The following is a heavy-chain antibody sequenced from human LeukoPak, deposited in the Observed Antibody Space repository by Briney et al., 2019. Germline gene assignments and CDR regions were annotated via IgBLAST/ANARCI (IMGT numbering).Heavy chain of an antibody. CDR2: IYWDDDK. CDR3: AHRGPGGLYVLFDY. CDR1: GFSLSTSGVG. Sequence: SGPTLVKPTQTLTLTCTFSGFSLSTSGVGVGWIRQPPGKALEWLALIYWDDDKRYSPSLKSRLTITKDTSKNQVVLTMTNMDPGETATYSCAHRGPGGLYVLFDYWGKGTLSPSPQ. J-gene: IGHJ4*02. D-gene: IGHD2-2*02. V-gene: IGHV2-5*02.